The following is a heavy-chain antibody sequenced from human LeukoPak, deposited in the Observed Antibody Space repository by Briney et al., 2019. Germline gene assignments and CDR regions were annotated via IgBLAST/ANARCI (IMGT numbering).Heavy chain of an antibody. CDR2: IYYSGST. CDR3: ARLNYYYYYGMDV. Sequence: PSETLSLTCTVSGGSISSYYWSWIRQPPGKGLEWIGYIYYSGSTNYNPSLKSRVTISVDTSKNQFSLKLNSVTAADTAVYYCARLNYYYYYGMDVWGRGTTVTVSS. CDR1: GGSISSYY. J-gene: IGHJ6*02. V-gene: IGHV4-59*08.